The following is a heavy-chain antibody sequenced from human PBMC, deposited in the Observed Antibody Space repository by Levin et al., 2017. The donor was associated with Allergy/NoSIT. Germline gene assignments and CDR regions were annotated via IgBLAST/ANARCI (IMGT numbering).Heavy chain of an antibody. Sequence: GGSLRLSCAASGFTLSSYWMHWVRQAPGKGLVWVSRIESDGSSTTYADSVKGRFTISRDNAKNTLYLQMNSLRAEDTAVYYCARQRSVAGDYWGQGTLVTVSS. V-gene: IGHV3-74*01. CDR1: GFTLSSYW. CDR2: IESDGSST. CDR3: ARQRSVAGDY. D-gene: IGHD6-19*01. J-gene: IGHJ4*02.